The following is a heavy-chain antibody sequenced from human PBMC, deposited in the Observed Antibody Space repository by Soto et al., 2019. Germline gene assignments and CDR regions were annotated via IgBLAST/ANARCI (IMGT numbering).Heavy chain of an antibody. J-gene: IGHJ4*02. D-gene: IGHD3-22*01. CDR2: ISTASSII. CDR1: GFSFSDYS. CDR3: AREHYYDSSGYYTYYFDY. V-gene: IGHV3-48*02. Sequence: PGGSLRLSCAASGFSFSDYSMNWVRQAPGKGLEWVSYISTASSIIYYADSVKGRFTISRDSANNSLYLQMNSLKDEDTAVYYCAREHYYDSSGYYTYYFDYWGQGPLVTVSS.